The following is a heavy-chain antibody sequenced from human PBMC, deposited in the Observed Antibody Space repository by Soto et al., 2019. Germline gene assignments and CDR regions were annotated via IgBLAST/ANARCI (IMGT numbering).Heavy chain of an antibody. D-gene: IGHD6-13*01. V-gene: IGHV3-30*18. CDR2: ISYDGSNK. Sequence: QVQLVESGGGVVQPGRSMRLSCAASGFTFSSYGMHWVRQAPGKGLEWVAVISYDGSNKYYADSVKGRFTISRDNSKNTLYLQMNSLRAEDTAVYYCAKPKFIAAAGNFDYWGQGTLVTVSS. CDR3: AKPKFIAAAGNFDY. CDR1: GFTFSSYG. J-gene: IGHJ4*02.